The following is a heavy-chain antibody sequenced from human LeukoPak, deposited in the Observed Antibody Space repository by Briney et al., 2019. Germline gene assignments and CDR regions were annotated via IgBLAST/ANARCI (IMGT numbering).Heavy chain of an antibody. Sequence: ASVKVSCKASGGTFSSYAISWVRQAPGQGLEWMGGIIPIFGTANCAQKFQGRVTITADESTSTAHMELSGLRSEDTAVYYCARDRPGRYCSSTSCYTASPFDPWGQGTLVTVSS. CDR2: IIPIFGTA. D-gene: IGHD2-2*02. CDR1: GGTFSSYA. CDR3: ARDRPGRYCSSTSCYTASPFDP. J-gene: IGHJ5*02. V-gene: IGHV1-69*13.